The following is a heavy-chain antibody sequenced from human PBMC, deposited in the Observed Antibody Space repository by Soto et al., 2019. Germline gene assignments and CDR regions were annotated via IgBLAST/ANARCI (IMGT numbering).Heavy chain of an antibody. CDR3: ARGPYDITANRIDY. CDR2: VYHTGST. J-gene: IGHJ4*02. Sequence: SETLSLTCTVSGGSISGDYYWNWIRQAPGKGLEWIGYVYHTGSTYHNPSLKSRGSISVDTSNNQFSLKLSSVTAAETAVYFCARGPYDITANRIDYWGKGIQVTLSS. V-gene: IGHV4-30-4*02. D-gene: IGHD3-22*01. CDR1: GGSISGDYY.